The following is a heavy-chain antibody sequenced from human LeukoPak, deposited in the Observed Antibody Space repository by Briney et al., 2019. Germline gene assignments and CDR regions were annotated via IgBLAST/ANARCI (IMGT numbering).Heavy chain of an antibody. D-gene: IGHD6-6*01. CDR3: ASGIAAWDY. V-gene: IGHV3-66*01. Sequence: PGGSLRLSCAASGFTLSSNYMSWVRQAPGKGLEWVSVFHSGGSTYYADSVKGRFSISRDNSKNTLYLQMNSLRADDTAVYYCASGIAAWDYWGQGTLVTVSS. J-gene: IGHJ4*02. CDR1: GFTLSSNY. CDR2: FHSGGST.